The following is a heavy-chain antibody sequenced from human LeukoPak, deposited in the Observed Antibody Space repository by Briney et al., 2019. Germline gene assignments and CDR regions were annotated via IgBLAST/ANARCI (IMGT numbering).Heavy chain of an antibody. D-gene: IGHD6-13*01. CDR3: AKATPGIAAGGLDY. V-gene: IGHV3-23*01. CDR2: ISGSGDSS. J-gene: IGHJ4*02. CDR1: GFTFSSYD. Sequence: GGSLRLSCAASGFTFSSYDMSWVRQAPGKGLEWVSAISGSGDSSYYADSVKGRFTISRDNAKNSLYLQMNSLRAEDTALYYCAKATPGIAAGGLDYWGQGTLVTVSS.